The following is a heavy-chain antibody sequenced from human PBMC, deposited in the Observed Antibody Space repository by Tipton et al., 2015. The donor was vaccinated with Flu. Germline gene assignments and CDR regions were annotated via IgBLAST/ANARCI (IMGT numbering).Heavy chain of an antibody. Sequence: SLRLSCAASGFTFSSYALSWVRQAPGRGLEWVSTISGGGDSTYYADCVKGRFTISRDNSKNTLYLQMNSLRAEDTAVYYCAKGSTGSWGQGTLVTVSS. J-gene: IGHJ4*02. CDR3: AKGSTGS. V-gene: IGHV3-23*01. CDR2: ISGGGDST. D-gene: IGHD1-1*01. CDR1: GFTFSSYA.